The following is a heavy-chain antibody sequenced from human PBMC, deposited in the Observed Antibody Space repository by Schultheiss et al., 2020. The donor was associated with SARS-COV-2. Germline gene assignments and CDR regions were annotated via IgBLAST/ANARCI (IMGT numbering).Heavy chain of an antibody. CDR2: ISGSGGST. V-gene: IGHV3-23*01. CDR1: GFTFSSYG. Sequence: GGSLRLSCAASGFTFSSYGMHWVRQAPGKGLEWVSAISGSGGSTYYEDSVKGRFTISRDNSKNTLYLQMNSLRAEDTAVYYCARDRWGGSGDAFDIWGQGTMVTVSS. D-gene: IGHD2-15*01. J-gene: IGHJ3*02. CDR3: ARDRWGGSGDAFDI.